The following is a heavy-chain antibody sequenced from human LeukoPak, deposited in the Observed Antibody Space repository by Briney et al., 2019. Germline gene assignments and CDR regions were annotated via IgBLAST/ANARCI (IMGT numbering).Heavy chain of an antibody. CDR2: IYYSGST. J-gene: IGHJ3*02. CDR1: GGSISSYY. Sequence: SETLSLTCTVSGGSISSYYWSWIRQPPGRGLEWIGYIYYSGSTNYNPSLKSRVTISVDTSKNQFSLKLSSVTAADTAVYYCARHGPPRGKNTFDIWGQGTMDTVSS. CDR3: ARHGPPRGKNTFDI. D-gene: IGHD3-10*01. V-gene: IGHV4-59*08.